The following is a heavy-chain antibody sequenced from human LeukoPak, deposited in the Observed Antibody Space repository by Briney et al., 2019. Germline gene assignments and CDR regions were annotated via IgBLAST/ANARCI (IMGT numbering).Heavy chain of an antibody. J-gene: IGHJ3*01. D-gene: IGHD6-6*01. CDR3: ARSSYSSSSSV. V-gene: IGHV3-30-3*01. Sequence: PGGSLRLSCAASGFTFSSYAVHWVRQAPGKGLEWVAVIAYDGSNKYHADSVKGRFTISRDNAKNSLYLQINSLRAEDTAVYYCARSSYSSSSSVWGQGTMVTVSS. CDR1: GFTFSSYA. CDR2: IAYDGSNK.